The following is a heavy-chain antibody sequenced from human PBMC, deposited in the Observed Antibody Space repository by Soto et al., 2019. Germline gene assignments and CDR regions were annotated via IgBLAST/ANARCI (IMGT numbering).Heavy chain of an antibody. V-gene: IGHV1-8*01. CDR2: MNPNSGDT. Sequence: QVQLVQSGAEVKKPGASVKVSCRASGYSFSSYDINWVRQATGQGLEWLGWMNPNSGDTGYAQKFQGIVTLTRDTSTSTAYMELSSLRSEDTAVYFCARNPATTGDFDYWGQGTLVTVSS. J-gene: IGHJ4*02. CDR3: ARNPATTGDFDY. D-gene: IGHD1-1*01. CDR1: GYSFSSYD.